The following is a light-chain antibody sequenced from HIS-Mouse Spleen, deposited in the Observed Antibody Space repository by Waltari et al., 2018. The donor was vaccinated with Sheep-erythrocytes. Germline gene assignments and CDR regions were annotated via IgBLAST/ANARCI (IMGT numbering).Light chain of an antibody. CDR1: SRDVGCYTY. J-gene: IGLJ1*01. Sequence: QSALTPPRSVSGSPGQSVTISCTRTSRDVGCYTYVSWYQQHPGKAPKLMIYDVSKRPSGVPDRFSGSKSGNTASLTISGLQAEDEADYYCCSYAGSYNHVFATGTKVTVL. CDR2: DVS. V-gene: IGLV2-11*01. CDR3: CSYAGSYNHV.